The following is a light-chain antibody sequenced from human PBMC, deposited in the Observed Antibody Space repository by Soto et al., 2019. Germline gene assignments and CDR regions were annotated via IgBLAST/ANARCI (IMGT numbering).Light chain of an antibody. V-gene: IGLV2-14*01. J-gene: IGLJ2*01. CDR2: DVS. Sequence: QSALTQPASGSGSPGQSITISCTGTSSDVGGYNYVSWYQQHPGKAPKLMIYDVSNRPSGVSNRFSGSKSGNTASLTISGLQAEDEADYYFSSYTSSSTLQVVFGGGTKLTVL. CDR1: SSDVGGYNY. CDR3: SSYTSSSTLQVV.